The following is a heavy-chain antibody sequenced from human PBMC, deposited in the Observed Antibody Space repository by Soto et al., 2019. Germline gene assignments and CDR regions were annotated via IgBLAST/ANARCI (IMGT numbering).Heavy chain of an antibody. CDR2: MNPNSGNT. CDR1: GYTFTSYD. Sequence: GASVKVSCKASGYTFTSYDINWVRQATGQGLEWMGWMNPNSGNTGYAQKFQGRVTMTRNTSISTAYMELSSLRSEDTAVYYCARVYYDFWSGYYTNYYYYYYMYVWGQGTTVPVSS. CDR3: ARVYYDFWSGYYTNYYYYYYMYV. V-gene: IGHV1-8*01. J-gene: IGHJ6*03. D-gene: IGHD3-3*01.